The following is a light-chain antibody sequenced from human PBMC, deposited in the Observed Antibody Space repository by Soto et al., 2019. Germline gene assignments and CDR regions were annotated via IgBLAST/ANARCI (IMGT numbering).Light chain of an antibody. V-gene: IGLV2-14*01. Sequence: QSALTQPASVSGSPGQSITISCTGTSSDVGGYNYVSWYQQHPGKAPKLMIYEISNRPSGVSSRFSGSKSGNTASLTISGLQAEDEADYYCSSYTTSSTYVLGTGTKRTVL. CDR3: SSYTTSSTYV. J-gene: IGLJ1*01. CDR2: EIS. CDR1: SSDVGGYNY.